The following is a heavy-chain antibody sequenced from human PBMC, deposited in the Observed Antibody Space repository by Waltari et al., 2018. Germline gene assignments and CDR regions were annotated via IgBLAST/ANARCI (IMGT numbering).Heavy chain of an antibody. CDR1: GFTFSSYG. CDR2: IRYDGSNK. J-gene: IGHJ4*02. V-gene: IGHV3-30*02. D-gene: IGHD1-26*01. Sequence: QVQLVESGGGVVQPGGSLRLSCAASGFTFSSYGMHWVRQAPGKGLEWVAFIRYDGSNKYYADSVKGRFTISRDNSKNTLYLQMNSLRAEDTAVYYCAKTLFSGSLGFDYWGQGTLVTVSS. CDR3: AKTLFSGSLGFDY.